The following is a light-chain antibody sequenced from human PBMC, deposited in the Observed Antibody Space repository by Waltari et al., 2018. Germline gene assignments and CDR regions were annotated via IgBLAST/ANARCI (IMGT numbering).Light chain of an antibody. CDR3: QHGYDTPLT. J-gene: IGKJ4*01. CDR2: KES. V-gene: IGKV1-39*01. Sequence: DIQMTHSPSSLSASVGARFPIPCRAIENFNNDLNWYQQKPGKAPKLLSDKESNLQSVVTARFSGSGSGTDYTCTISSLQSEDVETYYCQHGYDTPLTFGGGTKVEIK. CDR1: ENFNND.